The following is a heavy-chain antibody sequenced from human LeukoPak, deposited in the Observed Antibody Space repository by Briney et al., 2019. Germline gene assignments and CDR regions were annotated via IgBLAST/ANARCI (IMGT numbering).Heavy chain of an antibody. Sequence: GGCLRLSCAASGFTFSSYSMNWVRQAPGKGLEWVSSISSSSSYIYYADSVKGRFTISRDNAKNSLYLQMNSLRAEDTAVYYCARGETDPVGTYYWGQGTLVTVSS. J-gene: IGHJ4*02. CDR2: ISSSSSYI. D-gene: IGHD4-23*01. CDR3: ARGETDPVGTYY. CDR1: GFTFSSYS. V-gene: IGHV3-21*04.